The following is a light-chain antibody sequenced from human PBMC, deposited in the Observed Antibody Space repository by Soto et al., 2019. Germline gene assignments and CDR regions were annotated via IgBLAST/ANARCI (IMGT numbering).Light chain of an antibody. CDR2: DVS. J-gene: IGLJ1*01. CDR1: SSDVGGYNY. Sequence: QSGLTQPASVSGSPGQSITISCTGTSSDVGGYNYVSWYQQHPGKAPKLMIYDVSDRPSGVSNRFSGSKSGNTASLTISGLQAEDEADYYCSSYTNRGTLDIFGTGTKVTVL. CDR3: SSYTNRGTLDI. V-gene: IGLV2-14*01.